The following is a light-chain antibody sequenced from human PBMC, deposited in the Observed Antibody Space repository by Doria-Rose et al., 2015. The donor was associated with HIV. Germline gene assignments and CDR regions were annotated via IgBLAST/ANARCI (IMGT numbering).Light chain of an antibody. Sequence: TQSPGTLSLSPGERATLSCRASQSFSSTYLAWYQQKPGQAPSLLIYDGSTRATGIPDGFSASGSGTDFTLTINRLEPGDFALYYCHQYGTSWTFGQGTKVEI. V-gene: IGKV3-20*01. CDR3: HQYGTSWT. CDR2: DGS. CDR1: QSFSSTY. J-gene: IGKJ1*01.